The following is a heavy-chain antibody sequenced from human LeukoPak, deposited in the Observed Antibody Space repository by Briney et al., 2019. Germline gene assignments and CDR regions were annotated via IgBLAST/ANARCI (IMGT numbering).Heavy chain of an antibody. Sequence: GGSLRLSCAASGLTFSNAWMSWVRQAPGKGLEWVSGINWNGGSTNYADSVKGRFTISRDNAKNSLYLQMNSLRAEDTALYYCARDHYRAVTASDYWGQGTLVTVSS. CDR1: GLTFSNAW. V-gene: IGHV3-20*04. D-gene: IGHD4-11*01. CDR3: ARDHYRAVTASDY. J-gene: IGHJ4*02. CDR2: INWNGGST.